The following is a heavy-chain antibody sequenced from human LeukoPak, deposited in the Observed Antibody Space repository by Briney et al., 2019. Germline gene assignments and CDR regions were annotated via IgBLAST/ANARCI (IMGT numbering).Heavy chain of an antibody. V-gene: IGHV4-4*07. J-gene: IGHJ4*02. Sequence: SETLSLTCTVSGGSIGNSYWSWIRQPAGKGLEWIGRIYSSGSTNYNPSLKSRVTMSVDTSKNQFSLKVTSVTAADTAVYYCARDPVAAAGVDFDYWGQGTLVTVSS. CDR2: IYSSGST. D-gene: IGHD6-13*01. CDR3: ARDPVAAAGVDFDY. CDR1: GGSIGNSY.